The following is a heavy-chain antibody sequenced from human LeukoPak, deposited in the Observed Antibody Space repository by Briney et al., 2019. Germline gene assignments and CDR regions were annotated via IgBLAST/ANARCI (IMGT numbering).Heavy chain of an antibody. V-gene: IGHV1-2*02. Sequence: ASVKVSCKASGYTFIGYYMHWVRQAPGQGLEWMGWINPNSGGTNYAQKFQGRVTMTRDTSISTAYMELSRLRSDDTAVYYCASRGSAGEYYFDYWGQGTLVTVSS. CDR2: INPNSGGT. D-gene: IGHD3-10*01. CDR3: ASRGSAGEYYFDY. J-gene: IGHJ4*02. CDR1: GYTFIGYY.